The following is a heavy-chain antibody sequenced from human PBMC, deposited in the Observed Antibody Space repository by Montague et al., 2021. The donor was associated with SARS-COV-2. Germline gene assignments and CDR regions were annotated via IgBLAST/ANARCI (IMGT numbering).Heavy chain of an antibody. CDR3: ARRITMVRGVTKRNNWFDP. Sequence: SETLSLTCAVSGGPISSDNWWSWVRQSPGKGLEWVGEIFHSGSTNYNPSLKSRVTMSVDKSKNDFSLKLSPVTAAVTAMYYCARRITMVRGVTKRNNWFDPWGRGILVTVSS. V-gene: IGHV4-4*02. D-gene: IGHD3-10*01. CDR1: GGPISSDNW. J-gene: IGHJ5*02. CDR2: IFHSGST.